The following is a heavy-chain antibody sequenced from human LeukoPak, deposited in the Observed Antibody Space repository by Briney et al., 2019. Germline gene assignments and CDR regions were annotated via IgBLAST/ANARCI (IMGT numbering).Heavy chain of an antibody. Sequence: GGSLRLSCAASGFTFSSYSMNWVRQAPGKGLEWDSSISSSSSYIYYADSVKGRFTISRDNAKNSLYLQMNSLRAEDTAVYYCARDWGTGDPEFDSWGQGTLVTVSS. CDR1: GFTFSSYS. J-gene: IGHJ4*02. V-gene: IGHV3-21*01. CDR3: ARDWGTGDPEFDS. CDR2: ISSSSSYI. D-gene: IGHD3-16*01.